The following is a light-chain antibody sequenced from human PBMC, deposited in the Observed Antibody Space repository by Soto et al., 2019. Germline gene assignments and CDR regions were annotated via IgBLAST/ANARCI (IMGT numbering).Light chain of an antibody. V-gene: IGLV2-14*01. CDR1: SRDVGAYNF. Sequence: QSALTQPASVSGSPGQLITISCTGTSRDVGAYNFVSWYQHHPGKAPKLMIYEVSNRPSGLSNRFSGSKSGNTASLTISGLQAEDEADYYCSSYTTSSTPVYVFGTGTKVTVL. J-gene: IGLJ1*01. CDR2: EVS. CDR3: SSYTTSSTPVYV.